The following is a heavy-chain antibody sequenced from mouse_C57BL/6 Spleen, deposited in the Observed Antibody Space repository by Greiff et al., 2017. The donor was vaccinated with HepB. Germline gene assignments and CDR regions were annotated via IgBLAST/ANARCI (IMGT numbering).Heavy chain of an antibody. CDR2: INPGSGGT. CDR1: GYAFTNYL. V-gene: IGHV1-54*01. D-gene: IGHD1-1*01. Sequence: QVQLQQSGAELVRPGTSVKVSCKASGYAFTNYLIEWVKQRPGQGLEWIGVINPGSGGTNYNEKFKGKATLTADKSSSTAYMQLSSLTSEDSAVYFCARSDYYYGSSYEYFDVWGTGTTVTVSS. J-gene: IGHJ1*03. CDR3: ARSDYYYGSSYEYFDV.